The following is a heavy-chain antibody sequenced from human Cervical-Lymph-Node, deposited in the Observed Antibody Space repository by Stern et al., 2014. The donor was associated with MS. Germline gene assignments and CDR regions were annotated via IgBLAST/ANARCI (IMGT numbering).Heavy chain of an antibody. J-gene: IGHJ4*02. V-gene: IGHV5-51*01. CDR3: ARQRYFDY. CDR2: IFPGGSDI. CDR1: GYTFTSYW. Sequence: QLVQSGPEVKRPGESLKISCQASGYTFTSYWIGWVRQMPGKGLEWIAIIFPGGSDIRYSLSFQGQVPISADKSSSTAYLQWNNLKASDTAIYYCARQRYFDYWGQGTLVTVSS.